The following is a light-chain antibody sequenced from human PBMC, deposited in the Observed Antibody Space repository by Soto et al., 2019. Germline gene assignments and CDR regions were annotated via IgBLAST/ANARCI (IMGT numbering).Light chain of an antibody. J-gene: IGLJ3*02. CDR1: SSDVGGYNY. CDR2: EVT. Sequence: QSVLTQPPPASGSPGQSVTLSCTETSSDVGGYNYVSWYQQYPGRAPKLMIYEVTKRPSGVPDRFSGSKSGNTASLTVSGLQAEDEADYYCSSYAASNNFYFVFGGGTKVTVL. CDR3: SSYAASNNFYFV. V-gene: IGLV2-8*01.